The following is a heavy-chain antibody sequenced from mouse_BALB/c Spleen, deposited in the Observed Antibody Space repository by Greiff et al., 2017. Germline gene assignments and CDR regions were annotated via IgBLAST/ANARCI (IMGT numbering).Heavy chain of an antibody. CDR1: GYTFTSYW. V-gene: IGHV1-87*01. D-gene: IGHD2-2*01. Sequence: VQLQQSGAELARPGASVKLSCKASGYTFTSYWMQWVKQRPGQGLEWIGAIYPGDGDTRYTQKFKGKATLTADKSSSTAYMQLSSLASEDSAVYYCARGDYGYEDAMDYWGQGTSVTVSS. CDR3: ARGDYGYEDAMDY. J-gene: IGHJ4*01. CDR2: IYPGDGDT.